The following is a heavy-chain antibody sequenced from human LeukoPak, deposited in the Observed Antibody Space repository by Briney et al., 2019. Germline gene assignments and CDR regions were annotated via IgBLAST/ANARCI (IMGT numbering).Heavy chain of an antibody. CDR2: IYTSGST. J-gene: IGHJ5*02. D-gene: IGHD6-13*01. CDR3: ARGPSSSLNWFDP. CDR1: GGSISSGSYY. Sequence: SQTLSLTRTVSGGSISSGSYYWSWIRQPAGKGLEWIGRIYTSGSTNYNPSLKSRVTISVDTSKNQFSLKLSSVTAADTAVYYCARGPSSSLNWFDPWGQGTLVTVSS. V-gene: IGHV4-61*02.